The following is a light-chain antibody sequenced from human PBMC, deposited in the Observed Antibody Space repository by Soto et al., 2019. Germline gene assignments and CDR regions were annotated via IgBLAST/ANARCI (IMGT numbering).Light chain of an antibody. CDR1: SSDVGGYNY. CDR2: EVS. Sequence: QSALTQPASVSGSLGQSITISCTGTSSDVGGYNYVSWYQQHPGKAPKLMFYEVSNRPSGVSNRFSGSKSGNTASLTISGFQAEDEADYYCSSYTTSSTLVVFGGGTQLTVL. CDR3: SSYTTSSTLVV. J-gene: IGLJ2*01. V-gene: IGLV2-14*01.